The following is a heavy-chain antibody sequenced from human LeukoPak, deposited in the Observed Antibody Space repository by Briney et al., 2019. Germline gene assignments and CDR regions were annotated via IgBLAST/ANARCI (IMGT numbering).Heavy chain of an antibody. Sequence: SETLSLTCTVSGYSISSGYYWGWIRQPPGKGLEWIGSIYHSGRTFYNPSLKSRVTISVDTSKNQFSLKLTSVTAADTAVYYCASEGSMVRGVIKKSNWFDPWGQGTLVTVSS. J-gene: IGHJ5*02. CDR2: IYHSGRT. D-gene: IGHD3-10*01. V-gene: IGHV4-38-2*02. CDR1: GYSISSGYY. CDR3: ASEGSMVRGVIKKSNWFDP.